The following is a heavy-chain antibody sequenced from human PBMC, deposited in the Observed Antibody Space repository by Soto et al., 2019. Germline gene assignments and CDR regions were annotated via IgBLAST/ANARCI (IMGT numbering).Heavy chain of an antibody. CDR3: ARGGRIRASGWFDY. CDR1: RFTFSTYW. D-gene: IGHD6-19*01. V-gene: IGHV3-7*03. Sequence: EVQLVESGGGLVQPGGSLRLSCAASRFTFSTYWMSWVRQAPGKGLEWVANIQQDGSEKYYVDSVKGRFTISRDNAKNSLYLQMNSLRAEDTAVYYCARGGRIRASGWFDYWGQGTQVTVSS. J-gene: IGHJ4*02. CDR2: IQQDGSEK.